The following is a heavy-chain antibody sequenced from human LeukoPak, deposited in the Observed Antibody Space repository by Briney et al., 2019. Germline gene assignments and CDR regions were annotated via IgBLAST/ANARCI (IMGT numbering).Heavy chain of an antibody. Sequence: SGTLSLTCAVSGGSISSSNWWSWVRQPPGKGLEWIGYIYYSGSTYYNPSLKSRVTISVDTSKNQFSLKLSSVTAADTAVYYCASQRLTDYYDSSGEAFDYWGQGTLVTVSS. CDR2: IYYSGST. J-gene: IGHJ4*02. CDR1: GGSISSSNW. D-gene: IGHD3-22*01. V-gene: IGHV4-4*02. CDR3: ASQRLTDYYDSSGEAFDY.